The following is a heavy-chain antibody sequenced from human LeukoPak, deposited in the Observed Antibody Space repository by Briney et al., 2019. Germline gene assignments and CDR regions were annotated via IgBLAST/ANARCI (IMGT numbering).Heavy chain of an antibody. CDR2: ISSNGGST. V-gene: IGHV3-64D*06. CDR1: GFTFSSYA. D-gene: IGHD3-10*01. J-gene: IGHJ4*02. CDR3: VKELYYYGSGGFDY. Sequence: GGSLRLSCSASGFTFSSYAMHWVRQAPGKGQEYVSAISSNGGSTYYADSVKGRFTISRDNSKNTLYLQMSSLRAEDTAVYYCVKELYYYGSGGFDYWGQGTLVTVSS.